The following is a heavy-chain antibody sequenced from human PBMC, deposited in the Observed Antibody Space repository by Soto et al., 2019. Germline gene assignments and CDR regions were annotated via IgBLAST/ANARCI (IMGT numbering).Heavy chain of an antibody. V-gene: IGHV3-23*01. CDR1: GFTFSRYA. J-gene: IGHJ4*02. Sequence: GGSLRLSCSASGFTFSRYAMSWFRQAPGKGLEWVSAISGSGGSTYYADSVKGRFTISRDNSKNTLYLQMNSLRAEDTAVYYCAKDRRYYYDSSGYGDYWGQGTLVTVSS. CDR3: AKDRRYYYDSSGYGDY. D-gene: IGHD3-22*01. CDR2: ISGSGGST.